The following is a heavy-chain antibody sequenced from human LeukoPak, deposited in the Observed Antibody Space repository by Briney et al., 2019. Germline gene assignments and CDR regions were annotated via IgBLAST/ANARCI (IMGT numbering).Heavy chain of an antibody. CDR2: IIPIFGTA. J-gene: IGHJ5*02. V-gene: IGHV1-69*13. CDR3: ARGGSGSYFSWLDP. D-gene: IGHD3-10*01. CDR1: GGTFSSYA. Sequence: SVKVSCKASGGTFSSYAISWVRQAPGPGLEWMGGIIPIFGTANYAQKFQGRVTITADESTSTAYMELSRLRSDDTAVYYCARGGSGSYFSWLDPWGQGTLVTVSS.